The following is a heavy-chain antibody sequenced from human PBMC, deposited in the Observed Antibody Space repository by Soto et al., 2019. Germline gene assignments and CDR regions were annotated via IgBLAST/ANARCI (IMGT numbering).Heavy chain of an antibody. Sequence: EVQLVESGGGLVQPGGSLRLSCAASGFTFSSYSMSWVRQAPGKGLEWVSYISSSSSTIYYADSVKGRFTISRDNAKNSLYLQMNSLRAEDTAVYYCAREWFGYSPNYMDVWGKGTTVTVSS. V-gene: IGHV3-48*01. CDR1: GFTFSSYS. J-gene: IGHJ6*03. D-gene: IGHD3-10*01. CDR3: AREWFGYSPNYMDV. CDR2: ISSSSSTI.